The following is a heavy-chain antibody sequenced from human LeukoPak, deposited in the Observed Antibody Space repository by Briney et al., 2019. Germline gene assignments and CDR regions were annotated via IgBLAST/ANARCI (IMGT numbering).Heavy chain of an antibody. CDR1: GGSISSSSYY. D-gene: IGHD2-15*01. Sequence: SETLSLTCTVSGGSISSSSYYWGWIRQPPGKGLEWIGSIYYSGSTYYNPSLKSRVTISVDTSKNQFSLKLSSVTAADTAVYYCARVSRVVAATGGWFDPWGQGTLVTVSS. CDR3: ARVSRVVAATGGWFDP. J-gene: IGHJ5*02. CDR2: IYYSGST. V-gene: IGHV4-39*07.